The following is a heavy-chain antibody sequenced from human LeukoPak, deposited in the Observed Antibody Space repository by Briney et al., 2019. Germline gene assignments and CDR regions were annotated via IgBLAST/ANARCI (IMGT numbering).Heavy chain of an antibody. CDR2: ISYDGSNK. D-gene: IGHD3-10*01. J-gene: IGHJ3*02. V-gene: IGHV3-30*04. CDR1: GFTFSSYA. Sequence: GRSLRLSCAASGFTFSSYAMHWVRQAPGKGLEWVAVISYDGSNKYYEDSVKGRFTISRDNSKNTLCLQMNSLRAEDTSVYYCASGGFGELTDAFDIWGQGTMVTVSS. CDR3: ASGGFGELTDAFDI.